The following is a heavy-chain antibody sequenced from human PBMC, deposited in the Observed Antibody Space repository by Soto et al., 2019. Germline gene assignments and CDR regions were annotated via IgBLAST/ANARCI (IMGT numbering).Heavy chain of an antibody. J-gene: IGHJ5*02. V-gene: IGHV3-30-3*01. Sequence: SLRLSCSASGFRFIHYAMHWVRPPPGKGLEWVALISYDGDNQYFTDSVRGRFTISRDNSKTTVYLEMNSLRLDDTATYYCVSPHSDSSNAFDLWGQGTL. D-gene: IGHD3-22*01. CDR3: VSPHSDSSNAFDL. CDR1: GFRFIHYA. CDR2: ISYDGDNQ.